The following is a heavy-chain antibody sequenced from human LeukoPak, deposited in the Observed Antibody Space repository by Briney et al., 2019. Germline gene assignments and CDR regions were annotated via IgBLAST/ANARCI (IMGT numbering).Heavy chain of an antibody. Sequence: ASVKVSCKASGGTFSSYAISWVRQAPGQGLEWMGGIIPIFSTANYAQKFQGRVTITADESTSTAYMELSSLRSEDTAVYYCARSATVPPKDYGMDVWGQGTTVTVSS. J-gene: IGHJ6*02. CDR1: GGTFSSYA. CDR3: ARSATVPPKDYGMDV. V-gene: IGHV1-69*13. D-gene: IGHD2-2*01. CDR2: IIPIFSTA.